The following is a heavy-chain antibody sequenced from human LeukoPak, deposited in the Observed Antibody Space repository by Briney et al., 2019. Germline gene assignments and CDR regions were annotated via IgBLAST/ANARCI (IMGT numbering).Heavy chain of an antibody. CDR1: GGSISSYY. CDR3: ARDRPDYYDSSGYYYYYGMDV. D-gene: IGHD3-22*01. J-gene: IGHJ6*02. V-gene: IGHV4-59*01. CDR2: IYYSGST. Sequence: SETLSLTCIVSGGSISSYYWSWIRQPPGKGLEWIGYIYYSGSTNYNPSLKSRVTISVDTSKNQFSLKLSSVTAADTAVYYCARDRPDYYDSSGYYYYYGMDVWGQGTTVTVSS.